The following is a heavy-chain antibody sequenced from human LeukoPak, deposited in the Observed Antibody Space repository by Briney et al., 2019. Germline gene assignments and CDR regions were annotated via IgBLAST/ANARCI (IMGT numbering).Heavy chain of an antibody. CDR1: EFSVGSNY. V-gene: IGHV3-49*04. CDR3: TRSDYYDSSGYQS. Sequence: GGSLRLSCAASEFSVGSNYMTWVRQAPGKGLEWVGFIRSKAYGGTTEYAASVKGRFTISRDDSKSIAYLQMNSLKTEDTAVYYCTRSDYYDSSGYQSWGQGTLVTVSS. D-gene: IGHD3-22*01. CDR2: IRSKAYGGTT. J-gene: IGHJ4*02.